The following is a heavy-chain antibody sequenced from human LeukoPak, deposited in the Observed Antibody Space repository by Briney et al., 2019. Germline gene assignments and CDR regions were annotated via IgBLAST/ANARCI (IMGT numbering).Heavy chain of an antibody. D-gene: IGHD6-13*01. CDR2: INHSGST. J-gene: IGHJ5*02. CDR3: ARHKRYSSSWYNWFDP. Sequence: PSETLSLTCAVYGGSFSGYYWSWIRQPPGKGLEWIGEINHSGSTNYNPSLKSRVTISVDTSKNQFSLKLSSVTAADTAVYYCARHKRYSSSWYNWFDPWGQGTLVTVSS. V-gene: IGHV4-34*01. CDR1: GGSFSGYY.